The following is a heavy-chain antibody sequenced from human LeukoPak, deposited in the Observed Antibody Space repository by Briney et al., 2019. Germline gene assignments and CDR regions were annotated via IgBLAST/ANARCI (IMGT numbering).Heavy chain of an antibody. Sequence: GESLKISCKGSGYSFTSYWIGWVRQMPGKGLEWMGFIYPGDSDTRYSPSFQGQVTISADKSISTAYLQWSSLKASDTAMYYCARLQTAMYDPYYFDYWGQGTLVTVSS. CDR3: ARLQTAMYDPYYFDY. D-gene: IGHD5-18*01. J-gene: IGHJ4*02. V-gene: IGHV5-51*01. CDR2: IYPGDSDT. CDR1: GYSFTSYW.